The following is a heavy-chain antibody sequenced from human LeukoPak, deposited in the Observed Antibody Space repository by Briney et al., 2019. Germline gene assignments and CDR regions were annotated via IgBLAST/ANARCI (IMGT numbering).Heavy chain of an antibody. Sequence: ASVKVSCKASGYTFTSYAMHWVRQAPGQRLEWMGWINAGNGNTKYSQKFQGRVTITRDTSASTAYMELSSLRSEDTAVYYCARGRYCSGTSCYEEGWFDPWGQGTLVTVSS. J-gene: IGHJ5*02. V-gene: IGHV1-3*01. CDR1: GYTFTSYA. CDR3: ARGRYCSGTSCYEEGWFDP. CDR2: INAGNGNT. D-gene: IGHD2-2*01.